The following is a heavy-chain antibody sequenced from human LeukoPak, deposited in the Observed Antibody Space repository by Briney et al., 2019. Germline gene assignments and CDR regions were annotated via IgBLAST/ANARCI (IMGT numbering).Heavy chain of an antibody. Sequence: PGGSLRLSCAASGFTFSSYSMNWVRQAPGRGLECVSLIYADGRTFYTDSVRGRFTISRDNSRNTVDLQMNRLRAEDTAVYFCVRSVFSWGQGTRVTVSS. CDR1: GFTFSSYS. D-gene: IGHD2-8*01. J-gene: IGHJ5*02. CDR3: VRSVFS. CDR2: IYADGRT. V-gene: IGHV3-66*01.